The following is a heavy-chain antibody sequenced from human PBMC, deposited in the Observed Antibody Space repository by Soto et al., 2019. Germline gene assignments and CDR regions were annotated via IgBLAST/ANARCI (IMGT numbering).Heavy chain of an antibody. Sequence: ASVKVSCKASGYTFTSYAMHWVRQAPGQRLEWMGWINAGNGNTKYSQKFQGRVTITRDTSASTAYMELSSLRSEDAAVYYCARDTYDYIWGSYSYYMDGWGKGTTVTVSS. CDR3: ARDTYDYIWGSYSYYMDG. V-gene: IGHV1-3*01. D-gene: IGHD3-16*01. J-gene: IGHJ6*03. CDR1: GYTFTSYA. CDR2: INAGNGNT.